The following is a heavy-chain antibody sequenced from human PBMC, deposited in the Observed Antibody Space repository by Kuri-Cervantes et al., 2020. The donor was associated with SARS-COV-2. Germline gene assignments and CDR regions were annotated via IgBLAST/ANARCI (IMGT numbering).Heavy chain of an antibody. Sequence: GESLKISCAASGFTFSSYEMNWVRQAPGKGLEWVGRSSNKVYRYTTEYATSVKGRFTISRDFSKNSLSLQMDSLTTEDTAVYYCARSLTTTYSFWGQGTLVTVSS. CDR2: SSNKVYRYTT. V-gene: IGHV3-72*01. CDR3: ARSLTTTYSF. D-gene: IGHD4-11*01. J-gene: IGHJ1*01. CDR1: GFTFSSYE.